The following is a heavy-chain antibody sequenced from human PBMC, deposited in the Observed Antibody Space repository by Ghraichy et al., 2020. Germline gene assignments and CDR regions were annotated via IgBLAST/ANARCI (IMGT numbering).Heavy chain of an antibody. CDR3: ARASTVVRFFYYDAMDV. D-gene: IGHD4-23*01. V-gene: IGHV3-48*02. CDR2: ITSSSRTI. J-gene: IGHJ6*02. Sequence: GGSLRLSCAASGFTFSSFSMNWVRQAPGKGLEWLAYITSSSRTISYAGSVKGRFTVSRDNAKSSLYLQMKSLTDEDTAVYYCARASTVVRFFYYDAMDVWGQGTTVTVSS. CDR1: GFTFSSFS.